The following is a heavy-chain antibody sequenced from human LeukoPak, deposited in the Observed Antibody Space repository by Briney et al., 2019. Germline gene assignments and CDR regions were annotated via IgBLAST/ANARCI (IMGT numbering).Heavy chain of an antibody. CDR2: MNPNSGNT. Sequence: ASVKVSCKASGYTFTSYDINWVRQATGQGLEWMGWMNPNSGNTGYAQKFQGRVTMTRNTSISTAYMELSSLRSEDTAVYYCARYTITMVRGVKTFDYWGQGTLVTVSS. J-gene: IGHJ4*02. CDR1: GYTFTSYD. V-gene: IGHV1-8*01. CDR3: ARYTITMVRGVKTFDY. D-gene: IGHD3-10*01.